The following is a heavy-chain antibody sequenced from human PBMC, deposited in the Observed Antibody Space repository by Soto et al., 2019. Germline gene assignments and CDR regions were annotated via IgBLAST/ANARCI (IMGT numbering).Heavy chain of an antibody. CDR3: AAGVRYYDSPGYYPLPEYFDY. Sequence: PSETLSLTCIVSAGSISSTTYYWGWIRQPPGKGLEWIGSIYYSGSPSYNPSLKSRVTISVDASKNQFSLKLSSVTAADTAVYYCAAGVRYYDSPGYYPLPEYFDYWGQGTLVTVSS. CDR2: IYYSGSP. D-gene: IGHD3-22*01. V-gene: IGHV4-39*07. CDR1: AGSISSTTYY. J-gene: IGHJ4*02.